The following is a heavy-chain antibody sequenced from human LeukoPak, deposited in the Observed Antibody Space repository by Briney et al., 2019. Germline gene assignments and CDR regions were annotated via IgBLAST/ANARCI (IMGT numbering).Heavy chain of an antibody. CDR1: GFALGTRGGG. V-gene: IGHV2-5*01. Sequence: SGPTLLHPPPTLTLTCTFSGFALGTRGGGVVWIRQPPGKGLEWLALINSNDDKRYRPSLKSRLTITKDTSKNQVILTMTNMDPVDTATYYCAHRRSGMGSILFDYWGQGTPVSVSS. CDR3: AHRRSGMGSILFDY. J-gene: IGHJ4*02. D-gene: IGHD5-24*01. CDR2: INSNDDK.